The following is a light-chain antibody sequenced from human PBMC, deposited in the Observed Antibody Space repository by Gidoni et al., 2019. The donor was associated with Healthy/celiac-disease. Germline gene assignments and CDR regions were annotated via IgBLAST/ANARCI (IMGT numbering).Light chain of an antibody. CDR1: SSDVGGSNY. CDR3: SSYTSSSTLVV. Sequence: QSALTQPASVSGSPGQSIPISCPGTSSDVGGSNYVSWYQQHPGKAPKLMIYYVSNRPSGVSNRFSGSKSGNTASLTISGLQAEDEADYYCSSYTSSSTLVVFGGGTKLTVL. V-gene: IGLV2-14*01. J-gene: IGLJ2*01. CDR2: YVS.